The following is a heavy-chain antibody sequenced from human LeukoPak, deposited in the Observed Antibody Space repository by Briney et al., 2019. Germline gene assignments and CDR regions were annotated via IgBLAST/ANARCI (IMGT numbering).Heavy chain of an antibody. Sequence: PSENLSLTCTVSGGSISSSSYYWGWIRQPPGKGLEWIGSIYYSGSTYYNPSLKSRVTISVDTSKNQFSLKLSSVTAADTAVYYCARTYYDFWSGYYSENWFDPWGQGTLVTVSS. D-gene: IGHD3-3*01. CDR1: GGSISSSSYY. CDR3: ARTYYDFWSGYYSENWFDP. CDR2: IYYSGST. V-gene: IGHV4-39*01. J-gene: IGHJ5*02.